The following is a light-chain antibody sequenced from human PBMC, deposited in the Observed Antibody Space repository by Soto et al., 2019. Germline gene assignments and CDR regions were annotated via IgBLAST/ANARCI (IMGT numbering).Light chain of an antibody. CDR2: LEGSGSY. V-gene: IGLV4-60*02. CDR1: SGHSSYI. J-gene: IGLJ3*02. CDR3: ATWDSNIHWV. Sequence: QAVVTQSSSASGSLGSSVNLTCTLSSGHSSYIIAWHQQQPGKAPRYLMKLEGSGSYNKGSGVPDRFSGSSSGADRYLTISNLQFEDEADYYCATWDSNIHWVFGGGTKLTVL.